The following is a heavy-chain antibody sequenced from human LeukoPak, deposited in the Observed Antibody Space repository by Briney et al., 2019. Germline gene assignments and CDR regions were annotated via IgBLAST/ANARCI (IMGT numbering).Heavy chain of an antibody. Sequence: PGGSLRLSCAASGFTFSSYWMSWVRQAPGKGLGWVANIKQDGSEKYYVDSVKGRFTISRDNAKNSLYLQMNSLRAEDTAVYYCARADDYIWGSYRYSALDYWGQGTLVTVSS. V-gene: IGHV3-7*01. J-gene: IGHJ4*02. CDR3: ARADDYIWGSYRYSALDY. CDR2: IKQDGSEK. D-gene: IGHD3-16*02. CDR1: GFTFSSYW.